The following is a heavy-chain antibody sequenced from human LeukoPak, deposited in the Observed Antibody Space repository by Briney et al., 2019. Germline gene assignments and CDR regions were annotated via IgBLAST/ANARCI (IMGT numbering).Heavy chain of an antibody. D-gene: IGHD2-2*01. Sequence: TSETLSLTCTVSGGSISSYYWSWIRQPAGKGLEWLGRIYTSGSTKYNPSLKSRVTMSVDTSKNQFSLKVSSVTAADTAVYYCAREPRCTSSSCYSYDYWGQGTLVIVSS. CDR3: AREPRCTSSSCYSYDY. CDR2: IYTSGST. V-gene: IGHV4-4*07. CDR1: GGSISSYY. J-gene: IGHJ4*02.